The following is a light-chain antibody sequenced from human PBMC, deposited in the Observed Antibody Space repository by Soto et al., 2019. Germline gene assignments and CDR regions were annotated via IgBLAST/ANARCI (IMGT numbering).Light chain of an antibody. J-gene: IGKJ4*01. Sequence: DIQLTQSPSSLSASVGDRVTITCQASQDINNYLNWYQQKPVKAPKLLIFDASSVETGVPSRFSGSGSGTHFTFTISSLKPEDIATYHCQQYEDLPLTFGGGTRVELK. CDR3: QQYEDLPLT. CDR1: QDINNY. V-gene: IGKV1-33*01. CDR2: DAS.